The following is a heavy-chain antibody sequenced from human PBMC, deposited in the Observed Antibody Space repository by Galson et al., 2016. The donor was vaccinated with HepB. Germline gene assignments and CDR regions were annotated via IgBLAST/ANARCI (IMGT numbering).Heavy chain of an antibody. CDR1: GFRFSSYT. D-gene: IGHD3-9*01. CDR3: TVLMSHHIDY. V-gene: IGHV3-23*01. CDR2: IDSRTPTT. J-gene: IGHJ4*02. Sequence: SLRLSCAASGFRFSSYTMNWVRQAPGKGLEWVATIDSRTPTTHYADSVRGRFTISRDNSKDTVYLQMISLTAEDTATYYCTVLMSHHIDYWGQGTLVTVSS.